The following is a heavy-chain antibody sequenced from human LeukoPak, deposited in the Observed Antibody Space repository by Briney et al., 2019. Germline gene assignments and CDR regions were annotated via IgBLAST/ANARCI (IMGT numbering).Heavy chain of an antibody. CDR2: TNPNSGGT. CDR3: ARRHTNGWYYFDY. J-gene: IGHJ4*02. Sequence: ASVKVSCKASGYTFTGYYIHWVRQAPGQGLEWMGWTNPNSGGTNYAQKFQGRVTMTRDTSISTAYMDLSRLRSDDTAVYYRARRHTNGWYYFDYWGQGTLVTVSS. CDR1: GYTFTGYY. D-gene: IGHD6-19*01. V-gene: IGHV1-2*02.